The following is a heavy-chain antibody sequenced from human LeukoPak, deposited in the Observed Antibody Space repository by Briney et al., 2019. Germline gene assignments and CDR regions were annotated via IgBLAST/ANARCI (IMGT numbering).Heavy chain of an antibody. Sequence: PGGSLRLSCAASGFTFSNAWMSWVRQAPGKGLEWVGRIKSETDGGTTDYAAPVKGRFTISRDDSKNTLYLQMNSLKTEDTAVYYCTTTPTVDLYYFDYWGQGTLVTVSS. D-gene: IGHD1-26*01. CDR3: TTTPTVDLYYFDY. CDR2: IKSETDGGTT. CDR1: GFTFSNAW. V-gene: IGHV3-15*01. J-gene: IGHJ4*02.